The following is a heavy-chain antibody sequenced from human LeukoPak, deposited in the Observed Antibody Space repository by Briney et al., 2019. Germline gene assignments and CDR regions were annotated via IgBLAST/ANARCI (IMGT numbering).Heavy chain of an antibody. D-gene: IGHD4-23*01. Sequence: PSETLSLTCTVSGVSVSVRNYYWSWIRQPPGKGLEWIGYSYYSGSTNYNPSLKSRVTISVDTSKNQFSLKLTSVTAADTAVYYCARIGGNDYWGQGTLVTVSS. CDR3: ARIGGNDY. J-gene: IGHJ4*02. CDR2: SYYSGST. V-gene: IGHV4-61*01. CDR1: GVSVSVRNYY.